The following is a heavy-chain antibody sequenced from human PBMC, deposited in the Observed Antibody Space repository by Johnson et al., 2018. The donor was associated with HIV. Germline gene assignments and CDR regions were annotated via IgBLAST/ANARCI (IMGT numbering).Heavy chain of an antibody. CDR1: AFTFSSNG. D-gene: IGHD1-14*01. Sequence: QMQLVESCAGLVKPGASLKLSCSVSAFTFSSNGMHWVRQAPAKGLEWVAVISYDGSNKFYADSVTGRFTISRDNSKNTLYLQMSSLRHEDTAVYYCARDQGELRRTHAFDIWGQGTMVTVSS. CDR2: ISYDGSNK. V-gene: IGHV3-30*04. J-gene: IGHJ3*02. CDR3: ARDQGELRRTHAFDI.